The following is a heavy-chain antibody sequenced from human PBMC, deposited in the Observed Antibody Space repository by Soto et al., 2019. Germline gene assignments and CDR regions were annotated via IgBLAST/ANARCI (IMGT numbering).Heavy chain of an antibody. V-gene: IGHV3-7*03. Sequence: LRLSCSASGXSFNTYWMSWVRQPPGKGLEWVANIKVDGSEKYYMDSVKGRFTISRDNAKNSLYLQMNSLRAEDTAVYYCARGYSTSPNWFDPWGQGTLVTVSS. J-gene: IGHJ5*02. CDR2: IKVDGSEK. D-gene: IGHD6-6*01. CDR1: GXSFNTYW. CDR3: ARGYSTSPNWFDP.